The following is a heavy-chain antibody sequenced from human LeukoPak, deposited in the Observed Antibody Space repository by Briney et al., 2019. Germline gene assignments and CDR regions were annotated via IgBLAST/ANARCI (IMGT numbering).Heavy chain of an antibody. Sequence: GGSLRLSXAASGFTFSNAWMSWVRQAPGKGLEWVGRIKSKTDGGTTDYAAPVKGRFTISRDDSKNTLYLQMNSLKTEDTAVYYCTTTYCGGDCSDYFDYWGQGTLVTVSS. V-gene: IGHV3-15*01. CDR3: TTTYCGGDCSDYFDY. CDR1: GFTFSNAW. CDR2: IKSKTDGGTT. D-gene: IGHD2-21*02. J-gene: IGHJ4*02.